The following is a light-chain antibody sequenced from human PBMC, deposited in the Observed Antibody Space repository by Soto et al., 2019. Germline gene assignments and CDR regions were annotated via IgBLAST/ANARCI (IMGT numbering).Light chain of an antibody. CDR1: QSVSNK. V-gene: IGKV3-20*01. CDR2: GAS. Sequence: EIVLTQSPATLSLSPGERATLSCRASQSVSNKLAWYQQKPGQAPRLLIYGASNRATGIPDRFSGSGSGTDFTLTISRLEPEDFAVYYCQQYGSSGTFGQGTKVDIK. CDR3: QQYGSSGT. J-gene: IGKJ1*01.